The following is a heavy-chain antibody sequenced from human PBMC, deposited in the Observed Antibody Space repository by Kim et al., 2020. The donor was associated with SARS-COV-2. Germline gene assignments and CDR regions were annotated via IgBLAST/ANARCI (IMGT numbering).Heavy chain of an antibody. CDR3: TRDEDEWFGELLVGMDV. CDR2: IRSKAYGGTT. V-gene: IGHV3-49*03. Sequence: GGSLRLSCTASGFTFGDYAMSWFRQAPGKGLEWVGFIRSKAYGGTTEYAASVKGRFTISRDDSKSIAYLQMNSLKTEDTAVYYCTRDEDEWFGELLVGMDVWGQGTTVTVSS. J-gene: IGHJ6*02. CDR1: GFTFGDYA. D-gene: IGHD3-10*01.